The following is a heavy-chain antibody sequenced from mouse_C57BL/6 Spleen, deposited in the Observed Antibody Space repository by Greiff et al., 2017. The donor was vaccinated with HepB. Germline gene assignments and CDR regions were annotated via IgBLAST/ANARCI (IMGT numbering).Heavy chain of an antibody. CDR2: IYPGSGNT. CDR1: GYTFTDYY. V-gene: IGHV1-76*01. CDR3: AREGRGYYAMDY. J-gene: IGHJ4*01. Sequence: VQVVESGAELVRPGASVKLSCKASGYTFTDYYINWVKQRPGQGLEWIARIYPGSGNTYYNEKFKGKATLTAEKSSSTAYMQLSSLTSEDSAVYFCAREGRGYYAMDYWGQGTSVTVSS.